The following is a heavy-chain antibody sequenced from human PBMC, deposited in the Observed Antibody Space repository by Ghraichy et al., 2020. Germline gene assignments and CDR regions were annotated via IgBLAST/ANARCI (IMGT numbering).Heavy chain of an antibody. D-gene: IGHD3-22*01. V-gene: IGHV3-73*01. J-gene: IGHJ3*02. CDR3: TRLSYYDSSGYNYSAFDI. CDR2: IRSKGDNYAT. Sequence: GGSLRLSCAASGATFSGSAMHWVRQASGKGLEWVGRIRSKGDNYATAYAASVKGRFTISRDDSKNTAYLQMKSLETEDTAVYYCTRLSYYDSSGYNYSAFDIWGQGTRVTVSS. CDR1: GATFSGSA.